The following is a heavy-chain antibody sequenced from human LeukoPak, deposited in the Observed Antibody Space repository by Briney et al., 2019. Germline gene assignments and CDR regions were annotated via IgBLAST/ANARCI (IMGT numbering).Heavy chain of an antibody. CDR1: GFTFSSYW. J-gene: IGHJ4*02. V-gene: IGHV3-7*01. Sequence: GGSLRLSCTASGFTFSSYWMSWVRQAPGKGREGVANIKEDSSGEYYVDSVKGRFTISRDNAKNSLYLQMNSLRAEDTAVYYCVRDYYYGSGAGGYGYWGQGTLVTVSS. D-gene: IGHD3-10*01. CDR3: VRDYYYGSGAGGYGY. CDR2: IKEDSSGE.